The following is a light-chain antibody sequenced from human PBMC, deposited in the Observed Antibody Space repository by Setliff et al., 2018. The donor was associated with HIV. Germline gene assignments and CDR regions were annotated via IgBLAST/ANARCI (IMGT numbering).Light chain of an antibody. V-gene: IGLV2-14*03. CDR3: SSYTSSTPLYF. Sequence: QSVLAQPASVSGSPGQSITISCTGTSSDVGGYNYVSWYQQHPGKAPKLMIYDVSNRPSGVSNRFSGSKSGNTASLTISGLQAEDEADYYCSSYTSSTPLYFFGTGTKVTVL. J-gene: IGLJ1*01. CDR2: DVS. CDR1: SSDVGGYNY.